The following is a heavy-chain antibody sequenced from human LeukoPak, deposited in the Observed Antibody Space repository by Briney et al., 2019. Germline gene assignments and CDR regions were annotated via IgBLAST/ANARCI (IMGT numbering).Heavy chain of an antibody. CDR3: ARVEMSTTDY. D-gene: IGHD5-24*01. CDR2: ISSSGSTI. Sequence: GGSLRLSCEASGLTFGSYEMNWVRQAPGKGLEWVSYISSSGSTIYYADSVKGRFTVSRDNAKNSLYLQMNSLRADHTDVYYCARVEMSTTDYWGQGTLVTVSS. CDR1: GLTFGSYE. V-gene: IGHV3-48*03. J-gene: IGHJ4*02.